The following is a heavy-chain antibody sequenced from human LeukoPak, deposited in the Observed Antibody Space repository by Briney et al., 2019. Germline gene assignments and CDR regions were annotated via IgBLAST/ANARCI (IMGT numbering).Heavy chain of an antibody. D-gene: IGHD6-25*01. CDR3: ARQVGMTAAAVHDP. CDR2: IYTSGTT. CDR1: GDSISSGDYY. J-gene: IGHJ5*02. Sequence: SETLSLTCTVSGDSISSGDYYWSWIRQPAGKGLEWIGRIYTSGTTHYNPSLKSRVTISVDTSNNQFSLKLSSVTAADTAVYYCARQVGMTAAAVHDPWGQGTLVTVSS. V-gene: IGHV4-61*02.